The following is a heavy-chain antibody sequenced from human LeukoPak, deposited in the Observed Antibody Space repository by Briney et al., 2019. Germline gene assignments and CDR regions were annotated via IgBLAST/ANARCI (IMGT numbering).Heavy chain of an antibody. Sequence: PSETLSLTCTVSGGSISSYYWSWIRQPPGKGLEWIGYIYYSGSTTYNPSLKSRVTISVDPSKNQFSLNMYSVTAADAAVYYCARRAVPENYFDYWGQGTLVTVSS. CDR1: GGSISSYY. D-gene: IGHD6-19*01. CDR2: IYYSGST. V-gene: IGHV4-59*08. CDR3: ARRAVPENYFDY. J-gene: IGHJ4*02.